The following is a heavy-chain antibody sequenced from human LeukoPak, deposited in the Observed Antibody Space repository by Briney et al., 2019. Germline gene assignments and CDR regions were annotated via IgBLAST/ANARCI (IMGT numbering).Heavy chain of an antibody. CDR2: IHNSGST. V-gene: IGHV4-59*01. CDR1: GGSISGYY. Sequence: SETLSLTCAVSGGSISGYYWSWIRQPPGQGLEWIGYIHNSGSTNYNPCLKSRVTISVDTSKNQFSLKLNSVTAADTAVYFCARGLYTADGMDVWGQGTTVTVSS. J-gene: IGHJ6*02. CDR3: ARGLYTADGMDV. D-gene: IGHD5-18*01.